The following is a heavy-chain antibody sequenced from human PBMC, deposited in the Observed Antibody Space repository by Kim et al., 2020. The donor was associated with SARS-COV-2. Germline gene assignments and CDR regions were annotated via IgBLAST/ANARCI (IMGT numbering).Heavy chain of an antibody. Sequence: GGSLRLSCAASGFTFSSYAMHWVRQAPGKGLEWVAVISYDGSNKYYADSVKGRFTISRDNSKNTLYLQMNSLRAEDTVVYYCAREIVSYYGMDVWGQGTT. D-gene: IGHD1-26*01. J-gene: IGHJ6*02. CDR3: AREIVSYYGMDV. CDR1: GFTFSSYA. V-gene: IGHV3-30-3*01. CDR2: ISYDGSNK.